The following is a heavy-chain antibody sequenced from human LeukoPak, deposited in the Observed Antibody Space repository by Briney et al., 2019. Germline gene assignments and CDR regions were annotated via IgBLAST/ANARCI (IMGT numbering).Heavy chain of an antibody. CDR2: ISGSGGSA. D-gene: IGHD3-10*01. Sequence: GGSLRLSCAASGFTFSSYGMSWVRQAPGKGLEWVSAISGSGGSAYYADSVKGRFTISRDNSKNTLYLQMNSLRAEDTAVYYCAKVGSLWFGELFQRNRGYYMDVWGKGTTVTISS. J-gene: IGHJ6*03. CDR1: GFTFSSYG. CDR3: AKVGSLWFGELFQRNRGYYMDV. V-gene: IGHV3-23*01.